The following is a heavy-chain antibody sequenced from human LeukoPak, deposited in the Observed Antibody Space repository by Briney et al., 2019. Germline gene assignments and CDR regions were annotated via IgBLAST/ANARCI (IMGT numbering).Heavy chain of an antibody. CDR2: ISWNSGSI. J-gene: IGHJ4*02. CDR3: AKLPISYDSSGYYSDADY. D-gene: IGHD3-22*01. V-gene: IGHV3-9*01. CDR1: GFTFDDYA. Sequence: PGGSLRLSCAASGFTFDDYAMHWVRQAPGKGLVWVSGISWNSGSIGYADSVKGRFTISRDNAKNSLYLQMNSLRAEDTALYYCAKLPISYDSSGYYSDADYWGQGTLVTVSS.